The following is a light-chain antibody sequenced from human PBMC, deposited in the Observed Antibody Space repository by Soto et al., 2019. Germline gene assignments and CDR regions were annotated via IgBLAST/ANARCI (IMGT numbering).Light chain of an antibody. CDR2: LGS. Sequence: DIVMTQSPLSLGVTPGEPASISCRSSQSLLHSKGYNYLDWYLQKPGQSPQLLIYLGSNRASGVPDRFSGSGSGTDFTLKISRVEAEDVGVYYCMQALQTPWTFGQGTKVDI. CDR3: MQALQTPWT. CDR1: QSLLHSKGYNY. V-gene: IGKV2-28*01. J-gene: IGKJ1*01.